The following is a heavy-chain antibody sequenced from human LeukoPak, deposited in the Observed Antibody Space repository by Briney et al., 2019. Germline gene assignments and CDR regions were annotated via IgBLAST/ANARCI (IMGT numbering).Heavy chain of an antibody. J-gene: IGHJ6*03. CDR2: IIPIPGIA. CDR1: GGTFSSYT. V-gene: IGHV1-69*02. Sequence: GSSVKVSCKASGGTFSSYTISWVRQAPGQGLEWMGRIIPIPGIANYAQKFQGRVTITADKSTSTAYMELSSLRSEDTAVYYCARAVYDRVNWNDDYYYYMDVWGKGTTVTVSS. D-gene: IGHD1-20*01. CDR3: ARAVYDRVNWNDDYYYYMDV.